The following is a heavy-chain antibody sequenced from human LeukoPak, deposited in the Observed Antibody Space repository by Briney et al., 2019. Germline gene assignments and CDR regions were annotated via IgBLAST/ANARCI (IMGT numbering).Heavy chain of an antibody. J-gene: IGHJ3*02. CDR1: GFTFSSYG. CDR2: IWYGGSNK. Sequence: GGSLRLSCAASGFTFSSYGMHWVRQAPGKGLEWVAVIWYGGSNKYYADSVKGRFTISRDNSKNTLYLQMNSLRAEDTAVYYCANWEVVVKSAFDIWGQGTMVTVSS. V-gene: IGHV3-33*08. D-gene: IGHD3-22*01. CDR3: ANWEVVVKSAFDI.